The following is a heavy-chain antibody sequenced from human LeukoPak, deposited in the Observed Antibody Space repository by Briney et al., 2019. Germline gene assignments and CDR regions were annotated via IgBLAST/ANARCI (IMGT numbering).Heavy chain of an antibody. D-gene: IGHD3-22*01. CDR3: ARGYYYDGSGYYFFDY. Sequence: PSETLCLTCAAYGGSFSGYYWSWIRQPPGKGLEWIGEINHSGSTNYNPSLKSRVTISVDTSKNQFSLKLSSVTAADTAVYYCARGYYYDGSGYYFFDYWGQGTLVTVSS. CDR1: GGSFSGYY. J-gene: IGHJ4*02. CDR2: INHSGST. V-gene: IGHV4-34*01.